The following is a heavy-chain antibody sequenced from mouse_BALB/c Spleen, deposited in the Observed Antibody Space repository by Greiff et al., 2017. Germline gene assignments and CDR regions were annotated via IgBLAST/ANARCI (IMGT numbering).Heavy chain of an antibody. V-gene: IGHV1S29*02. CDR3: AIDGYWGFAY. Sequence: EVQLQQSGPELVKPGASVKISCKASGYTFTDYNMHWVKQSHGKSLEWIGYIYPYNGGTGYNQKFKSKATLTVDNSSSTAYMELRSLTSEDSAVYYCAIDGYWGFAYWGQGTLVTVSA. CDR2: IYPYNGGT. D-gene: IGHD2-3*01. CDR1: GYTFTDYN. J-gene: IGHJ3*01.